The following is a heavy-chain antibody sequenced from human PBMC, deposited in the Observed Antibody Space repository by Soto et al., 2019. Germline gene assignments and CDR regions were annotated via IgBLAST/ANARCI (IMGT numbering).Heavy chain of an antibody. CDR3: ARGRKKRHFYNYGLDV. Sequence: SETLSLTCAVYVGSFSGYYWNWVRQSQEKGLEWIGEINDSGYVKYNPSLKNRVTMAVDTAKNQFSVTLTSVTAADTAVYFCARGRKKRHFYNYGLDVWGQGTTVPVSS. J-gene: IGHJ6*02. CDR2: INDSGYV. V-gene: IGHV4-34*01. CDR1: VGSFSGYY.